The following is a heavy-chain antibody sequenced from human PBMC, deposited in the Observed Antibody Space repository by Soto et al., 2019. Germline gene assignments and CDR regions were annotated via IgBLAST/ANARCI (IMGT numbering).Heavy chain of an antibody. CDR3: AKEQSSGYYRVVDH. D-gene: IGHD6-19*01. V-gene: IGHV3-30*18. CDR1: GVTLSSCG. Sequence: QVQVVESGGGVDQPGRSLRLSCAASGVTLSSCGMHWVRQAPGKGLEWVGVITYDGGSEHYADFVKGRFTISRDSSEKTVYLQMNSLRVEDSAVYYCAKEQSSGYYRVVDHWGQGTLVTVSS. J-gene: IGHJ4*02. CDR2: ITYDGGSE.